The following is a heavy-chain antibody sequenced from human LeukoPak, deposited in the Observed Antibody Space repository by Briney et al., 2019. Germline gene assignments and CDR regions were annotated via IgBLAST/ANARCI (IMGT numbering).Heavy chain of an antibody. V-gene: IGHV3-7*01. D-gene: IGHD6-13*01. CDR2: IKQDGSEK. CDR1: GFPFSSYW. Sequence: GGSLGLSCAASGFPFSSYWMSWVRQAPGKGLEWVANIKQDGSEKYYVDSAKGRFTISRDNAKNSLYLQMNSLRAEDTAMYYCARVRKSIAAARYYFDYWGQGTLVTVSS. J-gene: IGHJ4*02. CDR3: ARVRKSIAAARYYFDY.